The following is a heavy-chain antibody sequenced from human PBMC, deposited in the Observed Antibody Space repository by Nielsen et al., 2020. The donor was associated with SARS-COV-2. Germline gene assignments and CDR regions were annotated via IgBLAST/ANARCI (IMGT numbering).Heavy chain of an antibody. V-gene: IGHV3-33*05. Sequence: GESLKIYCAASGFSFSSFGMHWVRQAPGKGLEWVAVISYDGSNKHYADSVKGRFTISRGNSKNTLYLQMNSLRAEDTAVYYCARDGYKTYFDYWGQGTLVTVSS. D-gene: IGHD5-24*01. CDR1: GFSFSSFG. CDR2: ISYDGSNK. CDR3: ARDGYKTYFDY. J-gene: IGHJ4*02.